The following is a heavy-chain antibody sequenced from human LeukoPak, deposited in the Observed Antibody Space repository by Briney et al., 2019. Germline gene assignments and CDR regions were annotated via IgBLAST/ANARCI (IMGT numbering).Heavy chain of an antibody. CDR3: ARAHALDIVGVTLGKYYFDY. Sequence: SETLSLTCAVYGGSFSGYYWSWIRQPPGKGLEWIGEINHSGSTNYNPSLKSRVTISVDTSKNQFSLKLSSVTAADTAVYYCARAHALDIVGVTLGKYYFDYWGQGTLVTVSS. D-gene: IGHD1-26*01. V-gene: IGHV4-34*01. CDR1: GGSFSGYY. CDR2: INHSGST. J-gene: IGHJ4*02.